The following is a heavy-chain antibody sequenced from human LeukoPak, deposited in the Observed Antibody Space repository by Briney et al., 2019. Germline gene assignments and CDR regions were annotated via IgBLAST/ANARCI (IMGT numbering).Heavy chain of an antibody. V-gene: IGHV4-4*07. CDR2: IYSSGST. D-gene: IGHD2-2*02. Sequence: PSETLSLTCTVSGGSISSYYWSWIRQSAGKGLEWIGPIYSSGSTDYNPSLKSRVTMSVDTSKIQFSLKLTSVTAADTAVYYCANLGKYCRGFSCYKWGQGTLVTVSS. CDR3: ANLGKYCRGFSCYK. J-gene: IGHJ4*02. CDR1: GGSISSYY.